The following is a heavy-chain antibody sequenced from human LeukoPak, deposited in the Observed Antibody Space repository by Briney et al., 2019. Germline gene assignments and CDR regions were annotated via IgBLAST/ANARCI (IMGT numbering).Heavy chain of an antibody. D-gene: IGHD4-17*01. V-gene: IGHV1-18*01. J-gene: IGHJ1*01. CDR2: ISAYNGNT. CDR1: GYTFTSYG. Sequence: ASVKVSCKASGYTFTSYGISWVRQAPGQGLEWMGWISAYNGNTNYAQKLQGRVTMTTDTSTSTAYMELRSLRSDDTAVYYSARDGPTNYGDYTEYFQHWGQGTLVTVSS. CDR3: ARDGPTNYGDYTEYFQH.